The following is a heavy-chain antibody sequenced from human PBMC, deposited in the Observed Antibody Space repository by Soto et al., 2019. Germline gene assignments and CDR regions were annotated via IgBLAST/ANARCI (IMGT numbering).Heavy chain of an antibody. D-gene: IGHD6-19*01. CDR2: INHGGST. CDR1: CGSLSRYY. J-gene: IGHJ6*04. V-gene: IGHV4-34*01. Sequence: SETLSLTCPFSCGSLSRYYLSWVRPSPGTGLEWIGEINHGGSTTYNPSLKSRVTISVDTSNNQFPLKLSSVTAADTAVYYCARGIEGWYQGRYYYGMDVWGKGTTVTVSS. CDR3: ARGIEGWYQGRYYYGMDV.